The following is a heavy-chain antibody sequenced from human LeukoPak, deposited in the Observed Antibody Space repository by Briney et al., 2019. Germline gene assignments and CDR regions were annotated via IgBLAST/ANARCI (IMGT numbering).Heavy chain of an antibody. CDR2: IFHTGNT. Sequence: QPSLTLSLTCSVSGGSINSGDYYWSWIRQPPGKGLEWIGYIFHTGNTYYNPSLKGRVSMSVDRSKNQFSLTLISVTAADTAVYYCASSSVVLWFGIGDWGQGTLVTVSS. D-gene: IGHD3-10*01. CDR1: GGSINSGDYY. CDR3: ASSSVVLWFGIGD. V-gene: IGHV4-30-2*01. J-gene: IGHJ4*02.